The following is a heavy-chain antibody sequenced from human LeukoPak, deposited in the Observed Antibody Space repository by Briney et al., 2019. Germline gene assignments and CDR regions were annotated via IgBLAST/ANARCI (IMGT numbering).Heavy chain of an antibody. CDR2: ISAYNGNT. V-gene: IGHV1-18*01. CDR1: GYTFTSYG. Sequence: ASVKVSCKASGYTFTSYGISWVRQAPGQGLEWMGWISAYNGNTNYAQKLQGRVTMTTDTSTSTAYMELRSLRSDDTAVYYCAREGPGGYSTYYYYGMDVWGQGTTVTVSS. D-gene: IGHD5-18*01. CDR3: AREGPGGYSTYYYYGMDV. J-gene: IGHJ6*02.